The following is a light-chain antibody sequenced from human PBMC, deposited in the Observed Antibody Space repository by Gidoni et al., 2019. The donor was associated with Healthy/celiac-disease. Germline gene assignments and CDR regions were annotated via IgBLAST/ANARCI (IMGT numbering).Light chain of an antibody. Sequence: EIVMTQSPATLSVSPGERATLTCRASQSVSSNLTWYQQKPCQAPRLLIYGATTRATGIPAMFSGSGSGTEFTLTISSLQSEDFAVYYCQQYNNWPRTFGQXTKVEIK. CDR2: GAT. CDR1: QSVSSN. J-gene: IGKJ1*01. V-gene: IGKV3-15*01. CDR3: QQYNNWPRT.